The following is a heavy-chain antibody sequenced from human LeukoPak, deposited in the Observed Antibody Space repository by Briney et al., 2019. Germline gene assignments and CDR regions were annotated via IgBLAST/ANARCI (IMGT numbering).Heavy chain of an antibody. CDR3: ATSNYDFWSGYYGY. Sequence: GGSLRLSCAASGFTFSSYAMSWVRQAPGKGLEWVSAISGSGGSTYYADSVKGRFTISRDNSKNTLYLQMNSLRAEDTAVYYCATSNYDFWSGYYGYWGQGTLVTVSS. D-gene: IGHD3-3*01. CDR1: GFTFSSYA. J-gene: IGHJ4*02. V-gene: IGHV3-23*01. CDR2: ISGSGGST.